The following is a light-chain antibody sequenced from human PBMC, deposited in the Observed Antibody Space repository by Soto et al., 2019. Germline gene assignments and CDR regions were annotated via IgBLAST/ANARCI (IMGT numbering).Light chain of an antibody. CDR3: QQYNNWPRT. V-gene: IGKV3-15*01. Sequence: EIVMTQSPATLSVPPGERATLSCRSSQSVSSNLAWYQQKPGQGPRLLIYGASTRATGIPGRFSGSGSGTEFTLTISSLQSEDFAVYYCQQYNNWPRTFGQGTKVDIK. CDR2: GAS. J-gene: IGKJ1*01. CDR1: QSVSSN.